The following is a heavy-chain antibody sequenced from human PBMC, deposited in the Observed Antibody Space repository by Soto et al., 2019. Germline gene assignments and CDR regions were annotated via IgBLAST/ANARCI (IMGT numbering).Heavy chain of an antibody. D-gene: IGHD6-25*01. CDR3: ARDRGYQTLDY. CDR2: IKEDGSEE. CDR1: GLTFSSSW. J-gene: IGHJ4*02. Sequence: EVQLVESGGGLVQPGGSLRLSCAASGLTFSSSWMSWARQAPGKGLQWVANIKEDGSEEYYLDSVKGRFTISRDNAKNSLYLQMNSLTAEDTAVYYCARDRGYQTLDYWGQGPLVTVSS. V-gene: IGHV3-7*01.